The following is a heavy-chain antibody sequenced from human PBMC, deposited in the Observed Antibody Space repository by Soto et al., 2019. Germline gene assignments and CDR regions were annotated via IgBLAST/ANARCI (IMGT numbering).Heavy chain of an antibody. D-gene: IGHD2-2*01. V-gene: IGHV4-30-2*01. Sequence: QLQLQESGSGLVRPSQTLSLTCAVSGGSISSGGYSWNWIRQPPGKGLEWIGYLYHSGSTLSNPSIKGRITISMKTYTEPFAMELNHVTAADKAVSSCDSDPPAGNWFDPWGQGTLVTVSS. CDR1: GGSISSGGYS. CDR2: LYHSGST. CDR3: DSDPPAGNWFDP. J-gene: IGHJ5*02.